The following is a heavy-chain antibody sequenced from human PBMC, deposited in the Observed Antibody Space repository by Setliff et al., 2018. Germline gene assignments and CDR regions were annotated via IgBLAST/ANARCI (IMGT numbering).Heavy chain of an antibody. CDR1: GGSISSYY. V-gene: IGHV4-4*07. J-gene: IGHJ4*02. CDR3: ARAPSVELVTIRTNSWFTY. D-gene: IGHD5-18*01. Sequence: PSETLSLTCTVSGGSISSYYWNWIRQPAGKGLEWIGRIYTSGSTNYNPSLKSRVTMSVDTSKNQFSLKLSSVTAADTAFYYCARAPSVELVTIRTNSWFTYWGQGTLVTVSS. CDR2: IYTSGST.